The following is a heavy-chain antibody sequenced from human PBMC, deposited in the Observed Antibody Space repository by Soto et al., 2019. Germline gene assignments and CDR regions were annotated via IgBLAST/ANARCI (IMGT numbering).Heavy chain of an antibody. CDR2: ISYGGSQQ. D-gene: IGHD1-1*01. Sequence: GGSLRLSCVASGFTFSNFGVGWVRQAPGKGLEWVTLISYGGSQQHTADSVKGRFTISRDNSKNILYLQINSLRAEDTAVYFCAKLSHPAPNNCYGNFDYWGQGTLVTVSS. V-gene: IGHV3-30*18. CDR3: AKLSHPAPNNCYGNFDY. CDR1: GFTFSNFG. J-gene: IGHJ4*02.